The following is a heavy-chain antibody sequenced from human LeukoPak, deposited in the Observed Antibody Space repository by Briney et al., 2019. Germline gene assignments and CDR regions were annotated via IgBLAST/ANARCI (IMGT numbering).Heavy chain of an antibody. J-gene: IGHJ4*02. CDR3: ARSADLELRWTLWAPFDY. CDR2: TYHRSKWYN. CDR1: GDSVSSNSAA. Sequence: SQTLSLTCAISGDSVSSNSAAWNWIRQSPSRGLEWLGRTYHRSKWYNDYAVPVKSRITINPDTSKNQFSLQLNSVTPEDTAVYYCARSADLELRWTLWAPFDYWGQGTLITVSS. V-gene: IGHV6-1*01. D-gene: IGHD1-7*01.